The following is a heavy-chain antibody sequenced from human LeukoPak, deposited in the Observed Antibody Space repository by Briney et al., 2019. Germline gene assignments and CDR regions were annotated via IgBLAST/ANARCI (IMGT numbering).Heavy chain of an antibody. D-gene: IGHD3-3*01. CDR1: GFTFSSYS. CDR2: ISSSSSYI. Sequence: GGSLRLSCAASGFTFSSYSMNWVRQAPGKGLEWVSSISSSSSYIYYADSVKGRFTISRDNAKNSLYLQMNSLRAEDTAVYYCAREALEPVPYYYYYMDVWGKGTTDTVSS. J-gene: IGHJ6*03. CDR3: AREALEPVPYYYYYMDV. V-gene: IGHV3-21*01.